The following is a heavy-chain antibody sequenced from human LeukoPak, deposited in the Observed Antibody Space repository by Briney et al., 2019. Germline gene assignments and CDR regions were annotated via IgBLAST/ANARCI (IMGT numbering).Heavy chain of an antibody. J-gene: IGHJ5*02. CDR1: GDSSYNSIYY. Sequence: SETLSLTCTVSGDSSYNSIYYWGWIRQPPGKGLEWIGSIYYSGSTYYNPSLKSRVTISVDTSKNQFSLKLSSVTAADTAVYYCARQQGRFDPWGQGALVTVSS. D-gene: IGHD6-13*01. CDR2: IYYSGST. CDR3: ARQQGRFDP. V-gene: IGHV4-39*07.